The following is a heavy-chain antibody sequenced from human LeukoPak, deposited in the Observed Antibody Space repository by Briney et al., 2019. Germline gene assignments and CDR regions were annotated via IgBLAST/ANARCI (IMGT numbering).Heavy chain of an antibody. V-gene: IGHV1-46*03. CDR2: INPSGGST. J-gene: IGHJ5*02. D-gene: IGHD3-3*01. CDR3: ARAFSLNRFDP. Sequence: ASVKVSCKASGYTFTGYYMHWVRQAPGQGLEWMGIINPSGGSTSYAQKFQGRVTMTRDTSTSTVYMELSSLRSEDTAVYYCARAFSLNRFDPWGQGTLVTVSS. CDR1: GYTFTGYY.